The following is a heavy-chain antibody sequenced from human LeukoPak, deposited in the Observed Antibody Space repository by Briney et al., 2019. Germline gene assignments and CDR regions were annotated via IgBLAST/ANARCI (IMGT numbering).Heavy chain of an antibody. CDR2: FDPEDGET. D-gene: IGHD6-13*01. J-gene: IGHJ4*02. CDR3: AVGQQLTPDY. CDR1: RFTFSSHW. Sequence: GGSLRLSCAASRFTFSSHWMHWVRQAPGKGLEWMGGFDPEDGETIYAQKFQGRVTMTEDTSTDTAYMELSSLRSEDTAVYYCAVGQQLTPDYWGQGTLVTVSS. V-gene: IGHV1-24*01.